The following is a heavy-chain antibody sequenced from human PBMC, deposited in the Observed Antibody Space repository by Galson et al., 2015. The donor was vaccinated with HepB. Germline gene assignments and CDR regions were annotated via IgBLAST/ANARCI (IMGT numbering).Heavy chain of an antibody. J-gene: IGHJ4*02. CDR1: GYSFTSYW. CDR2: IDPSDSCT. Sequence: QSGAEVKKPGESLRISCKGSGYSFTSYWISWVRQMPGKGLEWMGRIDPSDSCTNYSPSFQGHVTISADKSISTAYLQWSSLKASDTAMYYCARHGPYDILTGYLDYWGQGTLVTVSS. D-gene: IGHD3-9*01. CDR3: ARHGPYDILTGYLDY. V-gene: IGHV5-10-1*01.